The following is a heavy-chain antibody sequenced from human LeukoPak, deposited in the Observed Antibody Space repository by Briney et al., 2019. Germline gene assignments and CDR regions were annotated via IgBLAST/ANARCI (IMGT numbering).Heavy chain of an antibody. J-gene: IGHJ4*02. CDR2: ISAYNGNT. CDR1: GYTSTSYG. D-gene: IGHD3-3*01. Sequence: ASVKVSCKASGYTSTSYGISWVRQAPGQGLEWMGWISAYNGNTNYARKLQGRVTMTTDTSTSTAYMELRSLRSDDTAVYYCARGPITIFGVVIPFDYWGQGTLVTVSS. V-gene: IGHV1-18*01. CDR3: ARGPITIFGVVIPFDY.